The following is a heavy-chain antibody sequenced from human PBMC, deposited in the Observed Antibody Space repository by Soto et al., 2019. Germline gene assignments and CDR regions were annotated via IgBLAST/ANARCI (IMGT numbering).Heavy chain of an antibody. CDR1: GGSFSGYY. V-gene: IGHV4-34*01. J-gene: IGHJ6*03. CDR3: ASVRMVRGVIIPNYYYYYMDV. CDR2: INHSGST. Sequence: QVQLQQWGAGLLKLSETLSLTCAVYGGSFSGYYWSWIRQPPGKGLEWIGEINHSGSTNYNPSLKSRVTISVDTSKNQFSLKLSSVTAADTAVYYCASVRMVRGVIIPNYYYYYMDVWGKGTTVTVSS. D-gene: IGHD3-10*01.